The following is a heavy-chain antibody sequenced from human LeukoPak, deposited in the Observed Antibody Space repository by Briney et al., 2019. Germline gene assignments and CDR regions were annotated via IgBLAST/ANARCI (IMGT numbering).Heavy chain of an antibody. D-gene: IGHD3-9*01. CDR1: GFTFDDCG. CDR3: ARALTGYPPPYYYYMDV. Sequence: GGSLRLSCAASGFTFDDCGMGWVRQAPGKGLEWVSGINWNGGSIGYADSVEGRFTISRDNAKHSLYLQMNSLRAEDTALYHCARALTGYPPPYYYYMDVWGKGTTVTVSS. J-gene: IGHJ6*03. V-gene: IGHV3-20*01. CDR2: INWNGGSI.